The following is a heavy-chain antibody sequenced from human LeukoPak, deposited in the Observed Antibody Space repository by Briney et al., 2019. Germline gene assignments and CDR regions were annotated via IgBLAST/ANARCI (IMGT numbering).Heavy chain of an antibody. D-gene: IGHD6-19*01. Sequence: GGSLRLSCAASGFTFDDYPMHWVRQAPGKGLEWVSGISWNSGAIGYADSVKGRFTISRDNVKNSLYLQMNGLRADDTAFYYCAKDVGEVAGTGAFDIWGQGTMVTVSS. CDR2: ISWNSGAI. CDR3: AKDVGEVAGTGAFDI. CDR1: GFTFDDYP. V-gene: IGHV3-9*01. J-gene: IGHJ3*02.